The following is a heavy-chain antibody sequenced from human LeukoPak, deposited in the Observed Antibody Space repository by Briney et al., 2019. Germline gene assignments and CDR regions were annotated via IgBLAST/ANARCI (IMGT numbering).Heavy chain of an antibody. D-gene: IGHD3-22*01. CDR1: GFTFSSYA. CDR3: ARHHYYDSSGYPTRGAFDI. CDR2: ISYDGSNK. V-gene: IGHV3-30-3*01. J-gene: IGHJ3*02. Sequence: PGGSLRLSCAACGFTFSSYAMHWVRQAPGKGLEWVAVISYDGSNKYYADSVKGRFTISRDNSKNTLYLQMNSLRAEDTAVYYCARHHYYDSSGYPTRGAFDIWGQGTMVTVSS.